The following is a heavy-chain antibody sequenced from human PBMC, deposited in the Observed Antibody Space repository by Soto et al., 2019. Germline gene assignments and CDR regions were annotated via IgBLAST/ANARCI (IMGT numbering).Heavy chain of an antibody. V-gene: IGHV4-34*01. D-gene: IGHD1-26*01. CDR2: INHSGST. CDR1: GGSFSGYY. J-gene: IGHJ4*02. Sequence: SETLSLTCAVYGGSFSGYYWSWIRQPPGKGLEWIGEINHSGSTNYNPSLKSRVTISVDTSKNQFSLKLSSVTAADTAVYYCARDLIVGGGFDYWGQGTLVTVSS. CDR3: ARDLIVGGGFDY.